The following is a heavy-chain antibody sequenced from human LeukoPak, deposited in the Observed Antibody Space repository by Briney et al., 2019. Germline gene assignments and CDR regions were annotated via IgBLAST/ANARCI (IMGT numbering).Heavy chain of an antibody. V-gene: IGHV1-18*01. CDR2: ISAYNGNT. CDR3: AIVYCSSTSCFHWFDP. J-gene: IGHJ5*02. CDR1: GYTFTSYG. D-gene: IGHD2-2*01. Sequence: ASVKVSCKXSGYTFTSYGISWVRQSPGQGLERMGWISAYNGNTNYAQKLQGRVTMTTDTSTSTAYMELRSLRSDDTAVYYCAIVYCSSTSCFHWFDPWGQGTLVTVSS.